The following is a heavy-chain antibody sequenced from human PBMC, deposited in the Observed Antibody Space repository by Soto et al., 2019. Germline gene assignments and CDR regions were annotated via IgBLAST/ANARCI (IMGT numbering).Heavy chain of an antibody. V-gene: IGHV3-74*01. D-gene: IGHD1-26*01. Sequence: EVQLVESGGDLVQPGGSLRLSCAASGFTFSSSWVHWVRQAPGEGLMWVSRINGDGSTINYADSVKGRFTTSRDNARNTLYLQMNGLRDEDTAVYYCARAGYYRFDYWGQGTLVTVSS. J-gene: IGHJ4*02. CDR3: ARAGYYRFDY. CDR2: INGDGSTI. CDR1: GFTFSSSW.